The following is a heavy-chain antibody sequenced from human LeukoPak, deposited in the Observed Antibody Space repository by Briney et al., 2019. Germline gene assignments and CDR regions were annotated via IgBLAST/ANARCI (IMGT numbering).Heavy chain of an antibody. CDR3: ARQDSDDYTFDY. Sequence: GRSLRLSCAASGFPFNTYPMYWVRQAPGKGLEWVSVIYSGGSTYYADSVKGRFTISRDNSKNTLYLQMNSLRAEDTAVYYCARQDSDDYTFDYWGQGTLVTVSS. CDR2: IYSGGST. D-gene: IGHD4-11*01. V-gene: IGHV3-66*04. J-gene: IGHJ4*02. CDR1: GFPFNTYP.